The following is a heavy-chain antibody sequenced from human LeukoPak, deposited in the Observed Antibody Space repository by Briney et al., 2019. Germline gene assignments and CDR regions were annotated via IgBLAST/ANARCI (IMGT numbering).Heavy chain of an antibody. Sequence: PGGSLRLSCAASGLTFSSYAMHWVRQAPGKGLEWVAVISYDGTNKYYADSVKGRFTISRDNSKNTLYLQMNSLRAEDTAVYYCARDLASYGMDVWGHGTTVTVSS. CDR2: ISYDGTNK. CDR1: GLTFSSYA. CDR3: ARDLASYGMDV. J-gene: IGHJ6*02. V-gene: IGHV3-30-3*01.